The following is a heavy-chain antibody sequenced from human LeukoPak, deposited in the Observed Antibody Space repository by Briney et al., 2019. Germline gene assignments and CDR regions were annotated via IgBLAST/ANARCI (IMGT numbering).Heavy chain of an antibody. CDR1: GFTFSSYG. V-gene: IGHV3-48*01. D-gene: IGHD2-15*01. CDR2: ISSPGNTI. Sequence: PGGSLRLSCAASGFTFSSYGMNWVRQAPGKGLEWVSYISSPGNTIYYADSVKGRFTISRDNGKNTLYLQMNSLRAEDTAVYYCARVLRGSGSCFDYWGQGTLVTVSS. CDR3: ARVLRGSGSCFDY. J-gene: IGHJ4*02.